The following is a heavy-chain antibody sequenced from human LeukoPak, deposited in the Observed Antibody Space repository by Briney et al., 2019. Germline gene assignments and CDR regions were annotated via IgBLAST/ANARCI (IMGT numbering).Heavy chain of an antibody. V-gene: IGHV4-59*01. CDR3: ARDGITMVRGVIYYYMDV. CDR1: GGSISSYY. J-gene: IGHJ6*03. Sequence: PSETPSLTCTVSGGSISSYYWSWIRQPPGKGLEWIGYIYYSGSTNYNPSLKSRVTISVDTSKNQFSLKLSSVTAADTAVYYCARDGITMVRGVIYYYMDVWGKGTTVTVSS. D-gene: IGHD3-10*01. CDR2: IYYSGST.